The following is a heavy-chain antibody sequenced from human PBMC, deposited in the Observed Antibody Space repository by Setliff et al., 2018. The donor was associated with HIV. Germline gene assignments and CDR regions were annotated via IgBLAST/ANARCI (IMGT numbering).Heavy chain of an antibody. CDR3: GRIYSSGWNYYYYYMDV. V-gene: IGHV1-3*01. D-gene: IGHD6-19*01. Sequence: PVASVKVSCKASGYTFTTYAIHWVRQAPGQRLEWMGWINAGNGNTKYSQKFQGRVTITRDTSASTAYMELSSLRSEDTAVYYCGRIYSSGWNYYYYYMDVWGKGTTVTVSS. CDR1: GYTFTTYA. J-gene: IGHJ6*03. CDR2: INAGNGNT.